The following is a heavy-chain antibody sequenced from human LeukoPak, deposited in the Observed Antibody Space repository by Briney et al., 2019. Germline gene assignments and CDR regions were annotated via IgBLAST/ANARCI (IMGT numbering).Heavy chain of an antibody. CDR1: GGSISSSSYN. CDR2: IYYSGSN. Sequence: PPTLSPTCTVSGGSISSSSYNWAWLRQPPGKRLEWIGNIYYSGSNYYNPSLKSRVTISVDTSRNQFSLKLSSLTPADTAVYYCARKGHDAFDIWGQGTVITDSA. V-gene: IGHV4-39*01. CDR3: ARKGHDAFDI. J-gene: IGHJ3*02.